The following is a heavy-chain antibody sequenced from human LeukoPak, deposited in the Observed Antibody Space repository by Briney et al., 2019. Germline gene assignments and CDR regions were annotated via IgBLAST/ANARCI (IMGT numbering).Heavy chain of an antibody. D-gene: IGHD2-21*02. CDR3: ARGGGDSEVWFDS. CDR2: ISAYNGNT. V-gene: IGHV1-18*01. Sequence: ASVNVSLKSSVYTFTIYGISWVGQAAGQGRAGMGGISAYNGNTDYAQKRQGRVTITTDTSTSTTYMELRSLRSDDTAVYYCARGGGDSEVWFDSWGQGTLVTVSS. CDR1: VYTFTIYG. J-gene: IGHJ5*01.